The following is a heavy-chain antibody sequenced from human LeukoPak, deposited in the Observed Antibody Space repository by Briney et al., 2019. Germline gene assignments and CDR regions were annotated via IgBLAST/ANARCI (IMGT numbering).Heavy chain of an antibody. Sequence: GGSLRLSCAASGFTFDDYGMSWVRQAPGKGLELVSGINWNGGSTGYADSVKGRFTISRDNAKNSLYLQMNSLRAEDTALYYCARSGCSSTSCGNYYYGMDVWGQGTTVTVSS. CDR2: INWNGGST. D-gene: IGHD2-2*01. V-gene: IGHV3-20*04. CDR3: ARSGCSSTSCGNYYYGMDV. J-gene: IGHJ6*02. CDR1: GFTFDDYG.